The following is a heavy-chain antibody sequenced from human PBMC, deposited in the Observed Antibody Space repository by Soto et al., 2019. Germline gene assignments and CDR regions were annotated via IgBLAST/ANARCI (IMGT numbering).Heavy chain of an antibody. Sequence: ASVKVSCKASGYTFTSYGISWVRQAPGQGLEWMGWISAYNGNTNYAQKRQGRVTMTKETSTRTAYMEVRSLGADDTAMYYCARDQGGNWGSNDYWGQGTLVTVSS. CDR1: GYTFTSYG. V-gene: IGHV1-18*01. J-gene: IGHJ4*02. CDR2: ISAYNGNT. D-gene: IGHD7-27*01. CDR3: ARDQGGNWGSNDY.